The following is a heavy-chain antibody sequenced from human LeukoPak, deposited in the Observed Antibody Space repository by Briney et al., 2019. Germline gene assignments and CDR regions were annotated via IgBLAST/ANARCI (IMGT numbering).Heavy chain of an antibody. V-gene: IGHV3-23*01. CDR3: ARWTNYHAFDI. J-gene: IGHJ3*02. CDR2: ISGSGDST. D-gene: IGHD1-7*01. Sequence: GGSLRLSCAASGFTFSSYAMSWVRQAPGKGLEWVSVISGSGDSTFYADSVKGRFTISRDDSKNTVYLQMNSLRAEDTAVYYCARWTNYHAFDIWGQGTMVTVSS. CDR1: GFTFSSYA.